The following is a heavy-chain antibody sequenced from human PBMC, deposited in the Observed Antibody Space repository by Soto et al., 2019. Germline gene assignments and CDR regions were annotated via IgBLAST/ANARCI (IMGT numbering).Heavy chain of an antibody. CDR3: AREGIGDRWFDP. D-gene: IGHD2-21*02. CDR2: IYYSENT. Sequence: ASETLSLTCTVSGGSISSSSNHWGWIRQPPGKGLEWIGNIYYSENTYYNPSLKSRVTISVDTSKNQFSLKLSSVTAADTAVYYCAREGIGDRWFDPWGQGTLVTVSS. V-gene: IGHV4-39*07. J-gene: IGHJ5*02. CDR1: GGSISSSSNH.